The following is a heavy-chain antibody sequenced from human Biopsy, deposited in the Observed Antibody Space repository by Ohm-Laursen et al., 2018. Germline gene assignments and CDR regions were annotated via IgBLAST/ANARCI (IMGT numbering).Heavy chain of an antibody. Sequence: SLRLSCTASGFTVSSNYMSWVRQAPGKGLEWVSIIYSGGSPYYADSVKGRFTISRDNSKNTLYLQMNSLRADDTAVYYCAKSGIGTVTRHFDLWGQGTLVTVSS. V-gene: IGHV3-53*01. D-gene: IGHD4-17*01. J-gene: IGHJ4*02. CDR3: AKSGIGTVTRHFDL. CDR2: IYSGGSP. CDR1: GFTVSSNY.